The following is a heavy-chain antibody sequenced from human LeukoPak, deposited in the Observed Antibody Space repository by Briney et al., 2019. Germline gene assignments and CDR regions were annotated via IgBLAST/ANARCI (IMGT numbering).Heavy chain of an antibody. J-gene: IGHJ4*02. CDR1: GFTFNSYW. CDR3: ARIRQWELLQLSYFDY. Sequence: GGSLRLSCAASGFTFNSYWMSWVRQAPGKGLEWVANIKQDGSEKYYVDSVKGRFTMSRDNAKNSLYLQMNSLRAEDTALYYCARIRQWELLQLSYFDYWGQGTLVTVSS. D-gene: IGHD1-26*01. CDR2: IKQDGSEK. V-gene: IGHV3-7*03.